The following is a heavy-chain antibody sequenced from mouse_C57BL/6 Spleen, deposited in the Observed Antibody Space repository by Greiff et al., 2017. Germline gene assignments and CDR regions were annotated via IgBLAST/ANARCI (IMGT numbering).Heavy chain of an antibody. CDR1: GYTFTSYW. J-gene: IGHJ4*01. D-gene: IGHD2-4*01. CDR3: TISGDYDPYYYAMDY. V-gene: IGHV1-5*01. CDR2: IYPGNSDT. Sequence: EVQLQQSGTVLARPGASVKMSCKTSGYTFTSYWMHWVKQRPGQGLEWIGAIYPGNSDTSYNQKFKGKAKLTAATSASTAYMELSRLTNEDSAVYYCTISGDYDPYYYAMDYWGQGTSVTVSS.